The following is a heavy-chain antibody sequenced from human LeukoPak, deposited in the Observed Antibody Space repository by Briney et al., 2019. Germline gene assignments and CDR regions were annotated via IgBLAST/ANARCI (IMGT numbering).Heavy chain of an antibody. CDR2: IIPIFGTA. Sequence: GASVKVSCKASGGTFSSYAISWVRQAPGQGLEWMGGIIPIFGTANYAQKFQGRVTITADESTSTAYMELSSLRSEDTAVYYCARAPSRNHYYYGMDVWGQGTTVTVSS. V-gene: IGHV1-69*13. CDR3: ARAPSRNHYYYGMDV. J-gene: IGHJ6*02. CDR1: GGTFSSYA.